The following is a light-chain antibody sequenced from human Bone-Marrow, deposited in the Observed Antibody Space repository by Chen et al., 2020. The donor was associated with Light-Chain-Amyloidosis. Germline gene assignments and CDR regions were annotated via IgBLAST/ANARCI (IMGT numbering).Light chain of an antibody. J-gene: IGLJ2*01. CDR2: RDT. V-gene: IGLV3-25*03. CDR3: QSADSSGTYEVI. Sequence: SYELTQPPSVSVSPGQTARLTCSGDDLPTKYAYWYQQKPGQAPVLVIHRDTERPSGISERFSGSSSGPTATFTISGVQAEDEADYHCQSADSSGTYEVIFGGGTKLTVL. CDR1: DLPTKY.